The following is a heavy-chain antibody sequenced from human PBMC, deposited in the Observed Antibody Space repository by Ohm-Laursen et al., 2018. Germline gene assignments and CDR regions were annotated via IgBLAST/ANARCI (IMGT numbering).Heavy chain of an antibody. CDR1: GLTFSNYA. V-gene: IGHV3-23*01. Sequence: GSLRLSCTASGLTFSNYAMSWVRQAPGKGLECVTRISGSAGSGDSTYYADSVKGRFSISRDNAKNTLYLQMNSLRAEDTAVYYCAKGDLPEFDYWGQGTLVTVSS. J-gene: IGHJ4*02. CDR3: AKGDLPEFDY. CDR2: ISGSAGSGDST.